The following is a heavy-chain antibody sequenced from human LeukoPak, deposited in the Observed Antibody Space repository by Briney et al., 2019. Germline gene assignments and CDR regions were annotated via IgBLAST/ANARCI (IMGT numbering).Heavy chain of an antibody. D-gene: IGHD3-10*02. CDR3: AELGITMIGGV. CDR1: GFPFSSYA. V-gene: IGHV3-23*01. J-gene: IGHJ6*04. Sequence: PGGSLRLSCAASGFPFSSYAMKWVRQAPGKELEWVSGISGSGGGTYYADSAKGRFTISRDNAKNSLYLQMNSLRAEDTAVYYCAELGITMIGGVWGKGTTVTISS. CDR2: ISGSGGGT.